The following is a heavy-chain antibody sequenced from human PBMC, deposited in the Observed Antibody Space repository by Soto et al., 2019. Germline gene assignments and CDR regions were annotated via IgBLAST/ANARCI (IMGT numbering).Heavy chain of an antibody. CDR2: IYYSGST. CDR1: GGSISSSSYY. V-gene: IGHV4-39*01. CDR3: ARHLGITFGGVIVEAFDI. Sequence: SETLSLTCTVSGGSISSSSYYWGWIRQPPGKGLEWIGSIYYSGSTYYNPSLKSRVTISVDTSKNQFSLKLSSVTAADTAVYYCARHLGITFGGVIVEAFDIWGQGTMVTVSS. J-gene: IGHJ3*02. D-gene: IGHD3-16*02.